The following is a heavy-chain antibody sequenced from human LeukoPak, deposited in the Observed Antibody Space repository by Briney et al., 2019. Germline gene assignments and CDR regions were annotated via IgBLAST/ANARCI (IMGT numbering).Heavy chain of an antibody. D-gene: IGHD1-26*01. CDR2: INPNSGGT. Sequence: ASVKVSCKASGYTFTGYYMHWVRQAPGQGLECMGWINPNSGGTNYAQKFQGRVTMTRDTSISTHYMELSRLRSDDTAVYYCAREVRGSYVGVYFDYWGQGTLVTASS. V-gene: IGHV1-2*02. CDR1: GYTFTGYY. J-gene: IGHJ4*02. CDR3: AREVRGSYVGVYFDY.